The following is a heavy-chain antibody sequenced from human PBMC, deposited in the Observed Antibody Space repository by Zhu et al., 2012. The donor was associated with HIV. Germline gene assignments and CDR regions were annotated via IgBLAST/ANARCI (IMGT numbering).Heavy chain of an antibody. CDR2: ISYSGNT. CDR1: GGSVSSSYYQ. J-gene: IGHJ4*02. CDR3: ARRYYSDNSGFSAT. D-gene: IGHD3-22*01. V-gene: IGHV4-39*01. Sequence: QVQLQESGPGLVKPSETLSLTCTVSGGSVSSSYYQWGWIRQSPGKGLEWIGTISYSGNTYYNPSLKSRVTISVDTSKNQFSLKLTPVTAADTAVYYCARRYYSDNSGFSATWGQGTLVTVSS.